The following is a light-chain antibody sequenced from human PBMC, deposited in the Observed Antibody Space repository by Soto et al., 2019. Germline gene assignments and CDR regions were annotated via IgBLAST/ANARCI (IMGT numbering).Light chain of an antibody. Sequence: QSALTQPPSASGSPGQSVTISCTGTSSDVGGYNYVSWYQQHPGKAPKLMICEVSKRPSRVPDRFSGSKSGNTASLTVSGLQAEDEADYFCSSYAGGDNVVFGGGTKVTVL. V-gene: IGLV2-8*01. CDR2: EVS. CDR3: SSYAGGDNVV. J-gene: IGLJ2*01. CDR1: SSDVGGYNY.